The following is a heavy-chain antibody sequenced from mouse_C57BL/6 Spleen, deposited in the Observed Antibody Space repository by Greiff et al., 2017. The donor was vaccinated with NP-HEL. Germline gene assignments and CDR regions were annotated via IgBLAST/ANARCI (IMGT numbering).Heavy chain of an antibody. CDR1: GFTFSSYG. CDR3: ARGAITTVVEGGYYFDY. CDR2: ISSGGSYT. Sequence: EVKLVESGGDLVKPGGSLKLSCAASGFTFSSYGMSWVRQTPDKRLEWVATISSGGSYTYYPDSVKGRFTISRDNAKNTLYLQMSSLKSEDTAMYYCARGAITTVVEGGYYFDYWGQGTTLTVSS. J-gene: IGHJ2*01. V-gene: IGHV5-6*01. D-gene: IGHD1-1*01.